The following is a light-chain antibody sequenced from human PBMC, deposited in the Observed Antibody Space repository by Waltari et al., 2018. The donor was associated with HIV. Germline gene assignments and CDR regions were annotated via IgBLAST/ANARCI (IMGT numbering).Light chain of an antibody. CDR3: SSYTTTNTII. CDR2: DVF. V-gene: IGLV2-14*03. CDR1: SSDIGAYEY. J-gene: IGLJ2*01. Sequence: QSALTQPASVSGSPGQSITISCTGTSSDIGAYEYVSWYRQHPDKAPQLLIYDVFYRPSGVSHRFSGSKSGNTDSLTISGLQAEDEAVYSCSSYTTTNTIIFGGGTKLTVL.